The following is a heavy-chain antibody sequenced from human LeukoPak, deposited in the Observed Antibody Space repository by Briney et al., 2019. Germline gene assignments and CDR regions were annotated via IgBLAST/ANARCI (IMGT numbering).Heavy chain of an antibody. V-gene: IGHV4-31*03. CDR3: ARAHIVTTMFFDY. D-gene: IGHD5-12*01. Sequence: SQTLSLTCTVSGGSISSGGYCWSWIRQHPGQGREWIGLIYYSGSTYYNPSLKSRLSISVDTSKNQLSLKRSSVTAADAAVYYCARAHIVTTMFFDYWGQGALVTVSS. J-gene: IGHJ4*02. CDR2: IYYSGST. CDR1: GGSISSGGYC.